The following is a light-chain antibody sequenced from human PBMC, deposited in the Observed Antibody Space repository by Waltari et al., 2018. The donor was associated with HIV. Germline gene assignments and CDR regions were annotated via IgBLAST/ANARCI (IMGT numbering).Light chain of an antibody. V-gene: IGLV2-23*02. CDR3: CSYAGRGAV. Sequence: QSALTHPASVSGSPGQSITIPCTGTSRDFGRYKLVSWYQPHPGKAPKLMIYEVNERPSGVSNRFSGSKSGNTASLTISGLQAEDEAHYYCCSYAGRGAVFGGGTKVTVL. CDR1: SRDFGRYKL. J-gene: IGLJ3*02. CDR2: EVN.